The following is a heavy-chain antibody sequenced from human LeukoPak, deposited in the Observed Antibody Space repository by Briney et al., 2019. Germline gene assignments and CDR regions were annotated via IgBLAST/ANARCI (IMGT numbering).Heavy chain of an antibody. CDR1: GYTLTELS. D-gene: IGHD1-26*01. CDR3: ATDLLSGSYERYP. J-gene: IGHJ5*02. V-gene: IGHV1-24*01. CDR2: FDPEDGET. Sequence: ASVKVSYKVSGYTLTELSMHWVRQAPGKGLEWMGGFDPEDGETIYAQKFQGRVTMTEDTSTDTAYMELSSLRSEDTAVYYCATDLLSGSYERYPWGQGTLVTVSS.